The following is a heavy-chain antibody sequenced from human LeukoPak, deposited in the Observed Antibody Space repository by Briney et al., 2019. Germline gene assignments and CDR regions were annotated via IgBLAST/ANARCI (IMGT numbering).Heavy chain of an antibody. V-gene: IGHV3-9*01. CDR3: AKVVVLKNYGMDV. CDR2: IGWNGGSI. J-gene: IGHJ6*02. Sequence: PGGSLRLSCAASGFTFDNYAMHWVRQPPGKGLEWVCGIGWNGGSIGYAASVKGRFTISRDNARNSLYLQMNSLRPEDSALYYCAKVVVLKNYGMDVWAQGTTVTVSS. CDR1: GFTFDNYA. D-gene: IGHD2-15*01.